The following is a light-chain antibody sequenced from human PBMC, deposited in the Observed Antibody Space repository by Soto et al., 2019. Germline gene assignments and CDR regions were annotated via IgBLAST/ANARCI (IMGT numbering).Light chain of an antibody. CDR2: AAS. Sequence: DIQMTQSPSSLSASVGDRVTITCRASQGIRNDLGWYQQKPGKAPKLLIYAASTLQSGVPSRFSGSGSGTDFTLTIRSLEPEDFAVYYCQQRSNGPWTFGQGTKVDIK. V-gene: IGKV1-27*01. CDR1: QGIRND. J-gene: IGKJ1*01. CDR3: QQRSNGPWT.